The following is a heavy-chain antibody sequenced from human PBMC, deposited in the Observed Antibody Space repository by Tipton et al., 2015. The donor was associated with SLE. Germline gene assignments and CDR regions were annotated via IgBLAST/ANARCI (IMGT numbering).Heavy chain of an antibody. Sequence: TLSLTCAVYGGSVSGHYWSWIRQPPGKGLEWIGEINHSGSTNYNPSLKSRVTISVDTSKNQFSLKLSSVTAADTAVYYCASGYCSGGSCSYWYFDLWGRGTLVTVSS. CDR2: INHSGST. D-gene: IGHD2-15*01. J-gene: IGHJ2*01. V-gene: IGHV4-34*01. CDR1: GGSVSGHY. CDR3: ASGYCSGGSCSYWYFDL.